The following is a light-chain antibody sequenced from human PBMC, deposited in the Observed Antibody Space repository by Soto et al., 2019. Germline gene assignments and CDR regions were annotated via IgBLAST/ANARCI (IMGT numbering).Light chain of an antibody. CDR1: SSNIGNNY. CDR2: ENN. CDR3: GTWDSSLSAGV. J-gene: IGLJ2*01. V-gene: IGLV1-51*02. Sequence: QSVLTQPPSVSAAPGQKVTISCSGSSSNIGNNYVSWYQQFPGTAHKLLIYENNKRPSGIPDRFSGSKSGTSATLGITGLQTGDEADYYCGTWDSSLSAGVFGGGTKVTVL.